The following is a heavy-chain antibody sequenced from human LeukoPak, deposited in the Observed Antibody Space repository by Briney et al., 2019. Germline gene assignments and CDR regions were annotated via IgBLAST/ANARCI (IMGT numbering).Heavy chain of an antibody. Sequence: SETPSLTCTVSGGSISSYYWSWIRQPAGKGLEWIGRIYTSGSTNYNPSLKSRVTMSVDTSKNQFSLKLSSVTAADTAVYYCARDLRSYYYDSSGYSYYFDYWGQGTLVTVSS. CDR1: GGSISSYY. CDR2: IYTSGST. V-gene: IGHV4-4*07. J-gene: IGHJ4*02. CDR3: ARDLRSYYYDSSGYSYYFDY. D-gene: IGHD3-22*01.